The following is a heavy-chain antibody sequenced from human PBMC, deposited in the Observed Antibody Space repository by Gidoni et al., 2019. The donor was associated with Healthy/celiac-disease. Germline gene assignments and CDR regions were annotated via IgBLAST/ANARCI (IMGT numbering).Heavy chain of an antibody. CDR1: GGSISSSSYY. V-gene: IGHV4-39*01. Sequence: QLQLQASGPGLVKPSETLSLTCTVSGGSISSSSYYWGWIRQPPGKGLEWIGSIYYSGSTYYNPSLKSRVTISVDTSKNQFSLKLSSVTAADTAVYYCARQSSGWYGYYYWGQGTLVTVSS. J-gene: IGHJ4*02. CDR3: ARQSSGWYGYYY. CDR2: IYYSGST. D-gene: IGHD6-19*01.